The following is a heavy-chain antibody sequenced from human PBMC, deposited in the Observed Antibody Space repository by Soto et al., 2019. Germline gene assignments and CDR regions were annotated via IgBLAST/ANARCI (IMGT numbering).Heavy chain of an antibody. CDR3: ARSPPDIVVVPSLYYFDY. CDR2: IYYSGST. Sequence: QVQLQESGPGLVKPSQTLSLTCTVSGGSISSGDYYWSWIRQPPGKGLEWIGYIYYSGSTYYNPSLKSRVTISVDTSKNQFSLKLSSVTAADTDVYYCARSPPDIVVVPSLYYFDYWGQGTLVTVSS. V-gene: IGHV4-30-4*01. J-gene: IGHJ4*02. D-gene: IGHD2-15*01. CDR1: GGSISSGDYY.